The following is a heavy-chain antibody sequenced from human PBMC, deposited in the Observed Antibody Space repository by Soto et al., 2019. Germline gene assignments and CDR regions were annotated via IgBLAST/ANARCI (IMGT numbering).Heavy chain of an antibody. CDR3: AKVDEYGDYGEFDY. V-gene: IGHV3-30*18. CDR2: ISYDGSNK. D-gene: IGHD4-17*01. J-gene: IGHJ4*02. Sequence: QPGGSLRLSCAASGFTFSSYGMHWVRQAPGKGLEWVAVISYDGSNKYYADSVKGRFTISRDNSKNTLYLQMNSLRAEDTAVYYCAKVDEYGDYGEFDYWGQGT. CDR1: GFTFSSYG.